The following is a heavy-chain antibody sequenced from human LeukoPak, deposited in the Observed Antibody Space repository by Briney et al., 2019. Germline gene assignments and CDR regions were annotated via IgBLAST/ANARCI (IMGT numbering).Heavy chain of an antibody. CDR3: ARAGPLMVRGVIEVYNWFDP. CDR1: GYTFTGYY. D-gene: IGHD3-10*01. Sequence: GASVKVSCKASGYTFTGYYMHWVRQAPGQGLEWMGWINPNSGGTNYAQKFQGWVTMTRDTSISTAYIELSRLRSDDTAVYYCARAGPLMVRGVIEVYNWFDPWGQGTLVTVSS. CDR2: INPNSGGT. J-gene: IGHJ5*02. V-gene: IGHV1-2*04.